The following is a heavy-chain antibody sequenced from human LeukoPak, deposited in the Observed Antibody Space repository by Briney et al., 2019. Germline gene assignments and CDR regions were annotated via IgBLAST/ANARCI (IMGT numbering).Heavy chain of an antibody. Sequence: PSETLSLTCAVYGVSFRDYYWSWIRQPPGKGLEWIGEINHSGTTNYSPSLKSRVTISLDTSKKQFSLKLTSVTAADTAVYYCARGVVAVTALYYYYYGLDVWGRGTPVTVSS. CDR1: GVSFRDYY. V-gene: IGHV4-34*01. CDR3: ARGVVAVTALYYYYYGLDV. D-gene: IGHD2-21*02. CDR2: INHSGTT. J-gene: IGHJ6*02.